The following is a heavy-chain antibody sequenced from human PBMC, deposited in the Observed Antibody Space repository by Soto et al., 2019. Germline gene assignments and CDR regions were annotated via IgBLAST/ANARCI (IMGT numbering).Heavy chain of an antibody. CDR1: GFTFSSDG. J-gene: IGHJ4*02. Sequence: PGGSLRLSCAASGFTFSSDGMHWVRQAPGKGLEGVAIISYDGSNTYYADSVKGRFTISRDNSKNTLYLQMNSLRAEDTSVYYCAKEGGLSGSYYISSSYYFDYWGQGTLVTVSS. D-gene: IGHD1-26*01. CDR3: AKEGGLSGSYYISSSYYFDY. V-gene: IGHV3-30*18. CDR2: ISYDGSNT.